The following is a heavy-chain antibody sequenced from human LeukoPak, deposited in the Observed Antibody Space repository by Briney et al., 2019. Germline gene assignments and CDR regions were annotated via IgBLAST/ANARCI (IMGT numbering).Heavy chain of an antibody. CDR1: GGSINSYY. V-gene: IGHV4-59*01. J-gene: IGHJ4*02. Sequence: SETLSLTCTVSGGSINSYYWTWIRQPPGKGLEWIGYTYYSGSTMYNPSFKSRVTISVDTSKNQFSLKLSSVTAADTAVYYCARGEMATIRFDYWGQGTLVTVSS. CDR2: TYYSGST. D-gene: IGHD5-24*01. CDR3: ARGEMATIRFDY.